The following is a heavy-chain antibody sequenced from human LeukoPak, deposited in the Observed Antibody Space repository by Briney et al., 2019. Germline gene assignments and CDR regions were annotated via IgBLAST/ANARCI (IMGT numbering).Heavy chain of an antibody. CDR3: ARDPNHYYDSSGYYGDY. D-gene: IGHD3-22*01. V-gene: IGHV7-4-1*02. CDR2: INTNTGNP. CDR1: GYTFANYA. Sequence: ASVKVSCKASGYTFANYAMNWVRQAPGQGLEWMGWINTNTGNPTYAQGFTGRFVFSLDTSVSTAYLQISSLKAEDTAVYYCARDPNHYYDSSGYYGDYWGQGTLVTVSS. J-gene: IGHJ4*02.